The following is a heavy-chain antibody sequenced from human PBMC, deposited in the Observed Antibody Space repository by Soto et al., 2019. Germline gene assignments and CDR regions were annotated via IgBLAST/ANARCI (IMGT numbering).Heavy chain of an antibody. CDR1: GFTFNTHV. CDR2: ISVYHGNT. CDR3: ARGGSGSYRMFDY. J-gene: IGHJ4*02. Sequence: QVQLVQSGAEVKKPGASVTVSCQASGFTFNTHVITWVRQAPGQGLEWLGWISVYHGNTNYAQKVQGRVTMTTDTSTSTAYMELRSLRSDDTAVYYCARGGSGSYRMFDYWGQGTLVIVSS. D-gene: IGHD1-26*01. V-gene: IGHV1-18*01.